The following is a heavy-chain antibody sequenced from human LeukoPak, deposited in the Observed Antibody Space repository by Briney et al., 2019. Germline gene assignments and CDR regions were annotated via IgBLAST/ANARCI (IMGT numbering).Heavy chain of an antibody. CDR2: INPNSGGT. J-gene: IGHJ6*02. D-gene: IGHD5-12*01. CDR3: ARLMGYSGYDAYYYYGMDV. Sequence: ASVKVSCKASGYTFTGYYMHWVRQAPGQGLEWMGWINPNSGGTNYAQKLQGRVTMTTDTSASTAYMELRSLRSDDTAVYYCARLMGYSGYDAYYYYGMDVWGQGTTVTVSS. CDR1: GYTFTGYY. V-gene: IGHV1-2*02.